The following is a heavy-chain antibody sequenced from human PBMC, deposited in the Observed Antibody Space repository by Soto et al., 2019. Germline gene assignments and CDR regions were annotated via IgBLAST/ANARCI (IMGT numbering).Heavy chain of an antibody. CDR2: IKQDGSEK. D-gene: IGHD6-19*01. CDR1: GFTFSSYW. Sequence: EGSLRLSCAASGFTFSSYWMSWVRQAPGKGLEWVANIKQDGSEKYYVDSVKGRFTISRDNAKNSLYLQMNSLRAEDTAVYYCARVARYSSGWYWSDYYYYYGMDVWGQGTTVTVSS. J-gene: IGHJ6*02. CDR3: ARVARYSSGWYWSDYYYYYGMDV. V-gene: IGHV3-7*03.